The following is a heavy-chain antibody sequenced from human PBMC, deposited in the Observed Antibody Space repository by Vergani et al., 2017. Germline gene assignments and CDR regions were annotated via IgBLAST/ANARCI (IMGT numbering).Heavy chain of an antibody. CDR1: FDSIRNLY. V-gene: IGHV4-59*11. J-gene: IGHJ5*02. CDR2: IHYSENT. D-gene: IGHD6-19*01. CDR3: ASDTHSGQRADR. Sequence: QVQLQESGPGLVKSSETLSLTCSVSFDSIRNLYCNWLRQPPDKGLEWIVSIHYSENTNYNPSLKTRVTISVDTSKNQFSLTLTSVTAADTAVYYCASDTHSGQRADRWGQGILVTVTS.